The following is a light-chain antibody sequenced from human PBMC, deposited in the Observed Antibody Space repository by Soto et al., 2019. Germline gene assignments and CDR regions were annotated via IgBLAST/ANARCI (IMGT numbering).Light chain of an antibody. V-gene: IGLV2-14*01. CDR3: SSYTSSSSYV. Sequence: QSALTQPASVSVSPGQSIAISCPGTSSDVGGYKYVSWYQQHPGKAPKLLIYDVSNRPSGVSDRFSGSKSGNTASLTISGLQSEDEADYYCSSYTSSSSYVFGTGTKVTVL. CDR1: SSDVGGYKY. CDR2: DVS. J-gene: IGLJ1*01.